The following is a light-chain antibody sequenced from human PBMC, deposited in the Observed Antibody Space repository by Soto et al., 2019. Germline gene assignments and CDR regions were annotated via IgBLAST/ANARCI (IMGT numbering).Light chain of an antibody. J-gene: IGKJ1*01. CDR2: KAS. CDR1: QSISSW. CDR3: QQYSDNWT. V-gene: IGKV1-5*03. Sequence: DIQMTQSPSTLSASVGDRVTITCRASQSISSWLAWYQQKPGTAPNLLIYKASTLQSWGASRFSGSGSGTEVHLISSRLQPDDSVTYYCQQYSDNWTFGQGTKVEIK.